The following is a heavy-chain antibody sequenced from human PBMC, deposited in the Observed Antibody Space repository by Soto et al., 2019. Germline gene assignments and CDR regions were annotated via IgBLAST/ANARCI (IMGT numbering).Heavy chain of an antibody. CDR1: GFTFGAYW. Sequence: EVLLVASGGGLVQPGGSLRLSCAASGFTFGAYWMTWVRQAPGKGLEWVANIKQDGSERYYWDSVKGRFTISRDNAKNSLYLQMSGLRVEDTAVYYCAKGNAARPGEDWGQGTLVTVSS. V-gene: IGHV3-7*05. CDR3: AKGNAARPGED. D-gene: IGHD4-17*01. CDR2: IKQDGSER. J-gene: IGHJ4*02.